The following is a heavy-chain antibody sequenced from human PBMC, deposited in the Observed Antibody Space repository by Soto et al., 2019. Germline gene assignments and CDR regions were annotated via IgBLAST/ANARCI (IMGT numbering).Heavy chain of an antibody. CDR3: ARLEGLATISYYFDF. CDR1: GGSISSSSYY. CDR2: IYYSGST. D-gene: IGHD3-9*01. Sequence: PSETLSLTCSVSGGSISSSSYYWGWIRQPPGKGLEWIGSIYYSGSTYYNPPLKSRVTISIDKSKNQFSLKLSSLTAADTAVYYCARLEGLATISYYFDFWGQGTLVTVSS. V-gene: IGHV4-39*01. J-gene: IGHJ4*02.